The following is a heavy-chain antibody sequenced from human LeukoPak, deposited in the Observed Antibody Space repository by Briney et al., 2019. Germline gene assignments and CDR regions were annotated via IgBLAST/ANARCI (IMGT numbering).Heavy chain of an antibody. Sequence: ASVKVSCKASGYSFTGNYLNWVRQAPGQGLEWMGRINPDSGDTKYAQKFQGRVTMTRDTSIRTAYMDLTSLISDDMAVYYCARDRGDYYYSSATCSGGAFDFWGQGTVVTVSS. CDR1: GYSFTGNY. CDR3: ARDRGDYYYSSATCSGGAFDF. D-gene: IGHD2-2*01. CDR2: INPDSGDT. V-gene: IGHV1-2*06. J-gene: IGHJ3*01.